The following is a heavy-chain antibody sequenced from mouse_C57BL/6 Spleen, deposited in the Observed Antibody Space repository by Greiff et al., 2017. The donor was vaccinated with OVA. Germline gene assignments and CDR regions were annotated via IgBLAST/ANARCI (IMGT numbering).Heavy chain of an antibody. CDR1: GYTFTDYE. Sequence: SGAELVRPGASVTLSCKASGYTFTDYEMHWVKQTPVHGLEWIGAIDPETGGTAYNQKFKGKAILTADKSSSTAYMELRSLTSEDSAVYYCTRGTVVAHYYAMDYWGQGTSVTVSS. CDR3: TRGTVVAHYYAMDY. J-gene: IGHJ4*01. V-gene: IGHV1-15*01. CDR2: IDPETGGT. D-gene: IGHD1-1*01.